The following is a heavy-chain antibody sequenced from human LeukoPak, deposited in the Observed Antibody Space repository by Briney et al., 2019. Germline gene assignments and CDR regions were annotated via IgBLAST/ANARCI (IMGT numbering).Heavy chain of an antibody. Sequence: GESLKISCKGSGYSFNSYWIGWVRQMPGKGLKWMGIIYPGDSDARCSPSFQGQVTISADKSISTAYLQWSSLKASDTAMYYCARRRDIYSGSYYPLDYWGQGTLVTVSS. CDR3: ARRRDIYSGSYYPLDY. CDR2: IYPGDSDA. D-gene: IGHD1-26*01. CDR1: GYSFNSYW. V-gene: IGHV5-51*01. J-gene: IGHJ4*02.